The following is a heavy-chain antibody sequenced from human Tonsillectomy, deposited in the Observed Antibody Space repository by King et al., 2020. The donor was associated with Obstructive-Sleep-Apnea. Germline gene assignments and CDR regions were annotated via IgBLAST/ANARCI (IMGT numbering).Heavy chain of an antibody. D-gene: IGHD4-17*01. CDR3: ARDGSHGAYPPYFDH. J-gene: IGHJ4*02. V-gene: IGHV3-30-3*01. Sequence: QLVQSGGGVVQPGRSLRLSCAASGFMFSSYAMHWVRQAPGKGLEWVAVISNDGSNKYHADSVKGRFTISRDNFKNTLYLEMNSLRAEDTAVYYCARDGSHGAYPPYFDHWGQGTLVTVSS. CDR2: ISNDGSNK. CDR1: GFMFSSYA.